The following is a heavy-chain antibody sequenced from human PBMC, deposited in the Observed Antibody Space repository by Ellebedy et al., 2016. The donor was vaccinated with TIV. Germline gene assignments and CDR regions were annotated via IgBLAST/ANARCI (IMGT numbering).Heavy chain of an antibody. D-gene: IGHD3-22*01. CDR1: GFIFDAYA. Sequence: GESLKISCAASGFIFDAYAMHWVRQTPGRGLEWVTSTSYDGSDNYYADSVKGRFTISRDNSKNTLYLQMNSLTAEDTAVYYCASDASNAPYYPYFSYYFDYWGQGALVTVSS. CDR2: TSYDGSDN. J-gene: IGHJ4*02. V-gene: IGHV3-30*04. CDR3: ASDASNAPYYPYFSYYFDY.